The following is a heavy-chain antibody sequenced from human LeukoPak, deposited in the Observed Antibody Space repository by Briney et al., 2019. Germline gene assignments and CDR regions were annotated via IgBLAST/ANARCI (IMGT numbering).Heavy chain of an antibody. J-gene: IGHJ3*02. D-gene: IGHD2-15*01. Sequence: ASVKVSCKASGYTFTGYYMHYVRQAPGQGLEWMGWINPNSGGTNYAQKFQGRVTMTRDTSISTAYMELRSLRSDDTAVYYCARERPLGYCSGGSCYIQGNAFDIWGQGTMVTVSS. CDR3: ARERPLGYCSGGSCYIQGNAFDI. V-gene: IGHV1-2*02. CDR2: INPNSGGT. CDR1: GYTFTGYY.